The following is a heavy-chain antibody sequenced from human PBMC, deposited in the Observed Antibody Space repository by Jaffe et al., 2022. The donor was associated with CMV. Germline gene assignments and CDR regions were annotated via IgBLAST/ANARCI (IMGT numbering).Heavy chain of an antibody. CDR1: GGSISSYY. Sequence: QVQLQESGPGLVKPSETLSLTCTVSGGSISSYYWSWIRQPPGKGLEWIGYIYYSGSTNYNPSLKSRVTISVDTSKNQFSLKLSSVTAADTAVYYCARVPKYCSGGSCYPGGFDPWGQGTLVTVSS. D-gene: IGHD2-15*01. V-gene: IGHV4-59*01. CDR3: ARVPKYCSGGSCYPGGFDP. J-gene: IGHJ5*02. CDR2: IYYSGST.